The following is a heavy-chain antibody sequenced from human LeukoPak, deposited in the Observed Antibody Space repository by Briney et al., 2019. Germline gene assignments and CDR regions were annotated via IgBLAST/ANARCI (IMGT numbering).Heavy chain of an antibody. CDR1: GGTFSSYA. CDR3: ATGAAGTLSFDY. V-gene: IGHV1-24*01. D-gene: IGHD6-13*01. J-gene: IGHJ4*02. CDR2: FDPEDGET. Sequence: ASVKVSCKASGGTFSSYAISWVRQAPGQGLEWMGGFDPEDGETIYAQKFQGRVTMTEDTSTDTAYMELSSLRSEDTAVYYCATGAAGTLSFDYWGQGTLVTVSS.